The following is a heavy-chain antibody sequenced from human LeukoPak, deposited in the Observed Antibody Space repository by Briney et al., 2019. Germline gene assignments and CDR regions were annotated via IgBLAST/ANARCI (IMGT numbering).Heavy chain of an antibody. D-gene: IGHD3-22*01. CDR1: AYSFTDYY. CDR2: INPNSGGT. CDR3: ARSSPTYYFDSSGYYYGDY. J-gene: IGHJ4*02. Sequence: ASVKVSCKASAYSFTDYYIHWVRQAPGQGLEWMGRINPNSGGTDYAQKFQGRVTMTRDTSTSTAYMELSRLRSDDTAVYYCARSSPTYYFDSSGYYYGDYWGQGTLVIVSS. V-gene: IGHV1-2*06.